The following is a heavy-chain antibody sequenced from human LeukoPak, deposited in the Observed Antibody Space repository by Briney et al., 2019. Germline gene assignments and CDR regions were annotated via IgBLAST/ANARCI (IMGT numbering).Heavy chain of an antibody. Sequence: PGGALRLSCAASGFTFSSYGMHWVRQAPGKGLEWVAVIWYDGSNKYYADSVKGRFTVSRDNSKNTLYLQMNSLRAEDTAVYYCARARPNTISFDYWGQGTLVTVSS. V-gene: IGHV3-33*01. CDR2: IWYDGSNK. D-gene: IGHD3-3*01. CDR3: ARARPNTISFDY. J-gene: IGHJ4*02. CDR1: GFTFSSYG.